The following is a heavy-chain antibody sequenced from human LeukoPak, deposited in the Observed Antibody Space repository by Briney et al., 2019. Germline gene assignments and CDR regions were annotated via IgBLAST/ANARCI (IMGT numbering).Heavy chain of an antibody. CDR2: INHSGST. V-gene: IGHV4-34*01. CDR3: ARRLVVWRNWFDP. CDR1: GGSFSDYY. D-gene: IGHD2-15*01. Sequence: PSESLSLTCAVYGGSFSDYYWSWIRQPPGKGLEWIGEINHSGSTNYNPSLKSRVTISVDTSKNQFSLELRSVTAADTAVYYCARRLVVWRNWFDPWGQGTLVTVSS. J-gene: IGHJ5*02.